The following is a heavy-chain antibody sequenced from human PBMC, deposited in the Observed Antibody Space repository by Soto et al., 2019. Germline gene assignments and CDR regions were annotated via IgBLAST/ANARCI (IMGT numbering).Heavy chain of an antibody. J-gene: IGHJ4*02. CDR2: IINSGSLT. Sequence: GGSLRLSCAASGFNFSDFGMNWIRQAPGKRLEWVSSIINSGSLTFYADSVKGRFTISRDNSKNTVSLQMNSLRDEDSAAYYCATTGPYWGQGTLVTVSS. CDR3: ATTGPY. CDR1: GFNFSDFG. V-gene: IGHV3-23*01.